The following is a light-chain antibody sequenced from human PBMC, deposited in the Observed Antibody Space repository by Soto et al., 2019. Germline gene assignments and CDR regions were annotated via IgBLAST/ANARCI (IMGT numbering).Light chain of an antibody. CDR1: QSVSSSY. Sequence: VWTQSPSTLSLSPGERATLSCRPSQSVSSSYLAWYQQKLGQAPRXXIYGASNRETGIPDMFSGSGSGTEFTLTISSLKHEDFATYYCPQSYSTPLTFCGGTKVDIK. J-gene: IGKJ4*01. V-gene: IGKV3-20*01. CDR3: PQSYSTPLT. CDR2: GAS.